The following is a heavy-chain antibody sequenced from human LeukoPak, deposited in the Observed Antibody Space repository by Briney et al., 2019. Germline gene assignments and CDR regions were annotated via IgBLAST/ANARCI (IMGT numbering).Heavy chain of an antibody. Sequence: PGGSLRLSCAASGFTFSSYGMHWGRQAPGQGLEWGAVISYDGSNKYYADSVKSGFTISIDNSKNTLYLQMNSLRAEHTAVYSCARAGPSSSWHQFDYWGQGTLVTVSS. CDR2: ISYDGSNK. J-gene: IGHJ4*02. CDR1: GFTFSSYG. V-gene: IGHV3-30*03. D-gene: IGHD6-13*01. CDR3: ARAGPSSSWHQFDY.